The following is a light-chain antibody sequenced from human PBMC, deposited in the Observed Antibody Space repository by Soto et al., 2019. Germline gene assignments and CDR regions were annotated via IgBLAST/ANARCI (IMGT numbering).Light chain of an antibody. CDR1: SSDIDTYNY. CDR3: SSYTSSTDYV. CDR2: EVT. V-gene: IGLV2-14*01. Sequence: QSVLTQPASVSGSPGQPITISCTGTSSDIDTYNYVSWYQQHPGKAPKLIIYEVTNRPSGVSNRFSGSKSGDTASLTISGLRAEDEADYYCSSYTSSTDYVFGTGTKVTVL. J-gene: IGLJ1*01.